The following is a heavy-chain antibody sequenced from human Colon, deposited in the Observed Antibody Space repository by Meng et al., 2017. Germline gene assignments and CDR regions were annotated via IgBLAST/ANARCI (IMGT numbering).Heavy chain of an antibody. J-gene: IGHJ4*02. Sequence: VQIVQAGGEGNKPGASGKISWGASGYTFTASFMHWVRQAPGQRLEWMGRVNSDNGDTDYSQRFQDRVSISRDTSATTAYMELSSLRSEDTAVYYCATGPEFVSTLDFWGQGTLVTVSS. CDR2: VNSDNGDT. CDR1: GYTFTASF. CDR3: ATGPEFVSTLDF. V-gene: IGHV1-3*04. D-gene: IGHD3-16*02.